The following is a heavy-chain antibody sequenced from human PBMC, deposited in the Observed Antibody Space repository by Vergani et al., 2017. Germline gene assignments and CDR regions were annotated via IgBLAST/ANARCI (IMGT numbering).Heavy chain of an antibody. Sequence: QVQLQESGPGLVKPSETLSLTCTVSGGSISSYYWSWIRQPPGKGLEWIGYIYYSGSTNYNPSLKSRVTISVDTSKNQFSLKLSSVTAADTAVYYCARYLSGGDDAFDIWGQGTMVIVSS. CDR1: GGSISSYY. J-gene: IGHJ3*02. CDR3: ARYLSGGDDAFDI. V-gene: IGHV4-59*01. D-gene: IGHD3-16*01. CDR2: IYYSGST.